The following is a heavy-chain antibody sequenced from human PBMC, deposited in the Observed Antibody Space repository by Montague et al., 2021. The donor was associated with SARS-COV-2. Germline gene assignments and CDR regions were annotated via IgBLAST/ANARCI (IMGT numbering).Heavy chain of an antibody. J-gene: IGHJ6*03. Sequence: SETLSLTCTVSGGSISSSSHYWGWIRQPPGKGLEWIGSIYYSGSTYYNPSLKSRVTISADTSKNQFSLKLSSVTAADTAVFYCARHSGDYTIFGVVIYYMDVWGKGTTVTVSS. V-gene: IGHV4-39*01. D-gene: IGHD3-3*01. CDR2: IYYSGST. CDR1: GGSISSSSHY. CDR3: ARHSGDYTIFGVVIYYMDV.